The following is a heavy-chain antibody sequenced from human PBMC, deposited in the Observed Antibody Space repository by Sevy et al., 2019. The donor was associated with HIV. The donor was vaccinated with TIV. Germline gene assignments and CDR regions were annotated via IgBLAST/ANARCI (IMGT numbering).Heavy chain of an antibody. CDR3: AEENYYDSTAYRFDY. V-gene: IGHV3-21*01. D-gene: IGHD3-22*01. CDR1: GFIFSNYN. J-gene: IGHJ4*02. Sequence: GGSLRLSCAASGFIFSNYNMNWVRQAPGKGLEWVSSISSSSSYIYFAVSVKGRFTISRENAKNTLFLEMNSLRAEDTAVYYWAEENYYDSTAYRFDYWGQGTLVTVSS. CDR2: ISSSSSYI.